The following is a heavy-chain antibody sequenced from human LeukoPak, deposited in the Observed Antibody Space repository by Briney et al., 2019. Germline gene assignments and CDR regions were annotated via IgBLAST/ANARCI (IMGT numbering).Heavy chain of an antibody. D-gene: IGHD3-16*02. V-gene: IGHV3-7*01. Sequence: PGGSLSLSCATSGVNLSNYWMSWVRQAPGKGLEWVANIKQDGSEIYYVESVKGRFTISRDNAKSSLYLQMNSLRPEATSVYYCARESGVILPKPFDIWGQGTTVTVSS. J-gene: IGHJ3*02. CDR3: ARESGVILPKPFDI. CDR2: IKQDGSEI. CDR1: GVNLSNYW.